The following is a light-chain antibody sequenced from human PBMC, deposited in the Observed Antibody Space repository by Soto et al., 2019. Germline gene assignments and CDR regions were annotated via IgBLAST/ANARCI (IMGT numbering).Light chain of an antibody. CDR2: SNV. V-gene: IGLV1-44*01. CDR1: SSNIGSNT. CDR3: AAWDGSLNGWV. J-gene: IGLJ3*02. Sequence: QSVLTQAPSVSGTPGQRVTISCSGSSSNIGSNTVSWYQQVPGTAPKVLIYSNVQRPSGVPDRFSGSKSGTSASLAIGGLQTEDEADCYCAAWDGSLNGWVFGGGTQLTVL.